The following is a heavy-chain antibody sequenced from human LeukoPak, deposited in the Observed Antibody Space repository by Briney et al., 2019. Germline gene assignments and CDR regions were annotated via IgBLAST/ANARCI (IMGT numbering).Heavy chain of an antibody. D-gene: IGHD5-18*01. CDR3: ARGYSYGTSYYYYYMDV. V-gene: IGHV1-69*05. CDR2: INPIFGTA. J-gene: IGHJ6*03. CDR1: GGTFSSYA. Sequence: SVKVSCKASGGTFSSYAISWVRQAPGQGLEWMGGINPIFGTANYAQKFQGRVTITTDESTSTAYMELSSPRSEDTAVYYCARGYSYGTSYYYYYMDVWGKGTTVTVSS.